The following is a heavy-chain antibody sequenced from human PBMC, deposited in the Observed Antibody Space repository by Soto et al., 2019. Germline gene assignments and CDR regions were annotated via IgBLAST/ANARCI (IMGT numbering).Heavy chain of an antibody. CDR3: AREMGTKLGTDY. V-gene: IGHV3-30*04. CDR2: ISYDGSNK. CDR1: GFTFSTSA. Sequence: QVQLVESGGGVVQPGRSLRLSCAASGFTFSTSAMHWVRQAPGKGLEWVSVISYDGSNKYYADSVKGRFTISRDNSKNTLYLQMNSLRTEDTAVYYCAREMGTKLGTDYWGQGTLGTVAS. J-gene: IGHJ4*02. D-gene: IGHD7-27*01.